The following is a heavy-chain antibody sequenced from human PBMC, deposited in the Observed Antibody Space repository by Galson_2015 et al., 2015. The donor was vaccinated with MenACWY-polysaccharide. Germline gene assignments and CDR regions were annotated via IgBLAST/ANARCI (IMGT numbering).Heavy chain of an antibody. CDR3: AKESAPHGYSSYYDY. V-gene: IGHV3-30*18. Sequence: SLRLSCAASGFTFSDPAIHWVRQAPGKGLEWVAGISFDGSDKYYADSVRGRFSISRDNSKNTLFLQMNNVRTEDTAVFYCAKESAPHGYSSYYDYWGQGTLVIVSS. D-gene: IGHD5-18*01. CDR1: GFTFSDPA. CDR2: ISFDGSDK. J-gene: IGHJ4*02.